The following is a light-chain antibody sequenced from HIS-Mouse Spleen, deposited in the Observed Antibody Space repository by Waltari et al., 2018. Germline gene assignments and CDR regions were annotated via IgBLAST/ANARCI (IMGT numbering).Light chain of an antibody. CDR3: QQYNSYSRT. CDR1: QSISSW. V-gene: IGKV1-5*03. Sequence: DIQMTQSPSTLSASVGDRVTITCRASQSISSWLAWYQQKPGKAPKLLIYKASSLESGVPSMFGGSGSGTEFTLTISSLQPDDFATYYCQQYNSYSRTFGQGTKVEIK. CDR2: KAS. J-gene: IGKJ1*01.